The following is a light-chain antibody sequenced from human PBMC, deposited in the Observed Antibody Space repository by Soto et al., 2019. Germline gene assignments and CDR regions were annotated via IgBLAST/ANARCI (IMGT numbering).Light chain of an antibody. CDR1: ESVRSN. J-gene: IGKJ2*01. Sequence: EIVLTQSPAALSVSPGERATLSCRASESVRSNLAWFQQKPGQAPRLLIFGASTRATGIPTRFTGSGSGTEFTLTIGSLQSEDLEVYYCQQYYNWPAYTFGQGTKVDIK. CDR2: GAS. CDR3: QQYYNWPAYT. V-gene: IGKV3-15*01.